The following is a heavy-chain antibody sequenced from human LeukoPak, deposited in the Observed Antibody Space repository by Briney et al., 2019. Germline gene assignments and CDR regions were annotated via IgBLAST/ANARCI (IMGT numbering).Heavy chain of an antibody. Sequence: GGSLRLSCAASGFTFSIYSMNWVRQAPGKGLEWVSSISSSSSYIYYADSVKGRFAISRDNAKNSLYLQMNSLRAEDTAIYYCARNRYYYDSRGYYPVDYWGQGTLVTVSS. V-gene: IGHV3-21*01. D-gene: IGHD3-22*01. J-gene: IGHJ4*02. CDR2: ISSSSSYI. CDR1: GFTFSIYS. CDR3: ARNRYYYDSRGYYPVDY.